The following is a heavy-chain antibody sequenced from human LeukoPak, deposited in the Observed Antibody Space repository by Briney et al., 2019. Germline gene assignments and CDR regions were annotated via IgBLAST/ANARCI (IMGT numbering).Heavy chain of an antibody. D-gene: IGHD4-17*01. CDR1: GFTVSSNY. V-gene: IGHV3-66*02. Sequence: GGSLRLSCAASGFTVSSNYMTGVRQAPGKGLEGVSVIYSGGSTYYADSVKGRFTISRDNSKNTLYLQMNSLRAEDAAVYYCARTAVYGDPNYFDYWGQGTLVTVSS. CDR3: ARTAVYGDPNYFDY. CDR2: IYSGGST. J-gene: IGHJ4*02.